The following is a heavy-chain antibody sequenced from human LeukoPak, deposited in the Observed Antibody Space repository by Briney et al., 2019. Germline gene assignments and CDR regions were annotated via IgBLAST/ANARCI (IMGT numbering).Heavy chain of an antibody. D-gene: IGHD6-19*01. CDR3: ARVGSDSSGWRRFDY. J-gene: IGHJ4*02. Sequence: ASVKVSCKTSGYTFSDYYIHWIRQAPGQGLEWVGWINPNSGGTDSAQKFQGRVTMTRDTSISTAYMELSRLRSDDTAVYYCARVGSDSSGWRRFDYWGQGTLVTVSS. CDR1: GYTFSDYY. V-gene: IGHV1-2*02. CDR2: INPNSGGT.